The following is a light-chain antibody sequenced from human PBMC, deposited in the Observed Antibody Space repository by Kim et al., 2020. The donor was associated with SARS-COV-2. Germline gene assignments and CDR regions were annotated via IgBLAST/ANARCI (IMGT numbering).Light chain of an antibody. Sequence: GQRITLTCSGNGVNSGSKSVNWYQQLPQPAPKLRIYGNTQRPSGVPDRLSGSKSGTSASLAISGLQSEDEADYYCAAWDNSLNGYVFGTGTKVTVL. CDR2: GNT. CDR3: AAWDNSLNGYV. CDR1: GVNSGSKS. V-gene: IGLV1-44*01. J-gene: IGLJ1*01.